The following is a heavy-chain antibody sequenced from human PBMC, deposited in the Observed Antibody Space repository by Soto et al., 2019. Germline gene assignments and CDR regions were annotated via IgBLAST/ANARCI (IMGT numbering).Heavy chain of an antibody. Sequence: EVQLVESGGGLVQPGGSLRLSCAASGFTVSSNYMSWVRQAPGKGLEWVSVIYSGGSTYYADSVKGRFTISRDNSKNTLYLKMNSLRAEDTAVYYCARDSLFGELNYWGQGTLVTVSS. CDR3: ARDSLFGELNY. D-gene: IGHD3-10*01. CDR1: GFTVSSNY. V-gene: IGHV3-66*01. J-gene: IGHJ4*02. CDR2: IYSGGST.